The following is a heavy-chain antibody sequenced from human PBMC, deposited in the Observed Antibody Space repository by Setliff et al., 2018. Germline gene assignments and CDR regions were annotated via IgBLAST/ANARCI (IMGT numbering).Heavy chain of an antibody. V-gene: IGHV3-64*01. J-gene: IGHJ4*02. CDR3: ARGGTYSSGPLDY. CDR1: GFSFSSYA. CDR2: ISSNGGNT. D-gene: IGHD3-22*01. Sequence: PGGSLRLSCAASGFSFSSYAMHWVRQAPGKGLEYVSSISSNGGNTYYANSVKGRFTISRDNSKSTLYLQMGSLRTEDMAVYHCARGGTYSSGPLDYWGQGTLVTVSS.